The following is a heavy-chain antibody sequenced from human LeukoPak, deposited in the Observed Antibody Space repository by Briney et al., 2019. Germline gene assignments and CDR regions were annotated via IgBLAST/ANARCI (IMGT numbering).Heavy chain of an antibody. D-gene: IGHD7-27*01. CDR3: AKPPTGAADIRDY. Sequence: GGSLRLSCAVSGFTFSNYAMSWVRQAPGKGLEWVSAISDSGTNTYYADTVKGRFTISRDNSKNTLYLQMNGLRAEDTAMYYCAKPPTGAADIRDYWGQGTLVTVSS. J-gene: IGHJ4*02. V-gene: IGHV3-23*01. CDR2: ISDSGTNT. CDR1: GFTFSNYA.